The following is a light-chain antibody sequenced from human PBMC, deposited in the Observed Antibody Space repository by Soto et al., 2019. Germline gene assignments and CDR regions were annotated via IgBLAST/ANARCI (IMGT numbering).Light chain of an antibody. V-gene: IGKV1-5*01. Sequence: DIQMTQSPSTLSASVGDRVTITCRPSESMSNCLAWYQQKPGKAPKLLISGASSLQSGVPSRFSGSAPGTEFTLTISSLQPDDIATYYCQQCHRYLTFGQGTKVDIK. CDR3: QQCHRYLT. CDR2: GAS. CDR1: ESMSNC. J-gene: IGKJ1*01.